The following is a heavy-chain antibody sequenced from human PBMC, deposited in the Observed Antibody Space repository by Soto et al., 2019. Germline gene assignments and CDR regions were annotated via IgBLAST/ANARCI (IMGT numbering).Heavy chain of an antibody. Sequence: QVQLQESGPGLVKPSETLSLTCTVSGGSISNYYWSWIRQPPGKGLEWIGYIHYSGNTKYTPSLKSRVTISADTSKNQCSLKLSSVTAADTAVYYCARGHYDFWSGYFATIDYWGQGTLVTVSS. J-gene: IGHJ4*02. CDR1: GGSISNYY. CDR3: ARGHYDFWSGYFATIDY. D-gene: IGHD3-3*01. V-gene: IGHV4-59*08. CDR2: IHYSGNT.